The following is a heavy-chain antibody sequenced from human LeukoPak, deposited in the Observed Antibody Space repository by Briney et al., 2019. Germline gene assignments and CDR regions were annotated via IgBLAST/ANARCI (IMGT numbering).Heavy chain of an antibody. V-gene: IGHV3-23*01. Sequence: PGGSLRLSCAASGFTFSSYAMSWVRQAPGKGLEWVSAISGSGGSTYYADSVKGRFTISRDNSKNTLYLQKNSLRAEDTTVYYCAKARLIVVVPAAIGYWGQGTLVTVSS. CDR3: AKARLIVVVPAAIGY. D-gene: IGHD2-2*02. J-gene: IGHJ4*02. CDR1: GFTFSSYA. CDR2: ISGSGGST.